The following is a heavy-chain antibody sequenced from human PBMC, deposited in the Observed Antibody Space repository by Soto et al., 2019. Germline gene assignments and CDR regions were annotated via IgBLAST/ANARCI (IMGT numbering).Heavy chain of an antibody. V-gene: IGHV3-9*01. CDR1: GFSVDDYA. D-gene: IGHD3-10*01. CDR3: ARDVWSLASGPPDS. Sequence: EVQLVESGGGLVQPGRSLRLSCAASGFSVDDYAMHWVRQAPGKGLEWVTGISWNSGTIGYADSVKGRFTISRDNAKNSLYLQMNSLRAEDTALYYCARDVWSLASGPPDSWGQGTLVTVSS. CDR2: ISWNSGTI. J-gene: IGHJ4*02.